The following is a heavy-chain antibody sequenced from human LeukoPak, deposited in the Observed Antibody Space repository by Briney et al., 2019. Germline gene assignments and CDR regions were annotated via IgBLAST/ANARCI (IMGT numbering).Heavy chain of an antibody. CDR2: INPNSGGT. V-gene: IGHV1-2*02. J-gene: IGHJ4*02. D-gene: IGHD3-22*01. CDR3: ARDYYDSSGYYYDDY. Sequence: EASVKVSCKASGYTFTGYYMHWVRQAPGQGLEWMGWINPNSGGTNYAQKFQGRVTMTRDTSISTAYMELSRLRSDDTAVYYCARDYYDSSGYYYDDYWGQETLVTVSS. CDR1: GYTFTGYY.